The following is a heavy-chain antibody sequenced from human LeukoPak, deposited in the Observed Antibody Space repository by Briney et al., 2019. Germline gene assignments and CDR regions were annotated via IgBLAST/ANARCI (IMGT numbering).Heavy chain of an antibody. V-gene: IGHV4-59*05. CDR3: ANYGSGAYFDY. CDR1: GGSISSYY. CDR2: IYYSVST. J-gene: IGHJ4*02. Sequence: SETLSLTCTVSGGSISSYYWSWIRQPLGKGMEWIGSIYYSVSTYYNPSLKSRVTISVDTSKNQFSLKLSSVTAADTAVYYCANYGSGAYFDYWGQGTLVTVSS. D-gene: IGHD3-10*01.